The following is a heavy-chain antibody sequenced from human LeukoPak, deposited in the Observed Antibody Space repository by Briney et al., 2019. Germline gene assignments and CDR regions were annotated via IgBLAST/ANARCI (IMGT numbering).Heavy chain of an antibody. CDR2: INPSGGST. J-gene: IGHJ3*02. CDR1: GYTFTSYY. V-gene: IGHV1-46*01. Sequence: ASVKVSCKASGYTFTSYYMHWVRQAPGQGLEWMGIINPSGGSTSYAQKFQGRVTMTRDTSTSTVYMELSSLRSEDTAVYYCARDTRPHYYDRVGAFDIWGQGTMVTVSS. CDR3: ARDTRPHYYDRVGAFDI. D-gene: IGHD3-22*01.